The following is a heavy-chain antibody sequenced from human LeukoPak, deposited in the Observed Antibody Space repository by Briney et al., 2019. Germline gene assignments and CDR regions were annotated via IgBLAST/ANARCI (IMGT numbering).Heavy chain of an antibody. CDR1: GFTFSSYS. CDR3: ARDQPYYYDSRYPHPVYYMDV. J-gene: IGHJ6*03. Sequence: GGSLRLSCAASGFTFSSYSMNWVRQAPGKGLEWVSSISSSSYIYYADSVKGRFTISRDNAKNSLYLQMNSLRAEDTAVYYCARDQPYYYDSRYPHPVYYMDVWGKGTTVTVSS. CDR2: ISSSSYI. D-gene: IGHD3-22*01. V-gene: IGHV3-21*01.